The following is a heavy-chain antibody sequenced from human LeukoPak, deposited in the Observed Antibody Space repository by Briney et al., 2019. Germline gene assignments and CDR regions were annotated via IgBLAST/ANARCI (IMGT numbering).Heavy chain of an antibody. D-gene: IGHD2-2*01. J-gene: IGHJ5*02. CDR2: IIPIFGTA. CDR3: ARDLGYCSSTSCYGGWFDP. CDR1: GGTFSSYA. V-gene: IGHV1-69*05. Sequence: GASVKVSCKASGGTFSSYAISWVRQAPGQGLEWMGGIIPIFGTASYAQKFQGRVTITTDESTSTAYMELSSLRSEDTAVYYCARDLGYCSSTSCYGGWFDPWGQGTLVTVSS.